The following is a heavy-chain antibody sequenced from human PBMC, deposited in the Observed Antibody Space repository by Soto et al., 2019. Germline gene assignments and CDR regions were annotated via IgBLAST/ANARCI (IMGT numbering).Heavy chain of an antibody. CDR3: ARDSGNQPNGMDV. Sequence: QVQLVQSGAEVKKPGASVKVSCKASGYTFTSYGISWVRQAPGQGLEWMGWISAYNGNTTYAQKLQGRVTMTTDTYTSTVYMELRSLRSDDTAVYYCARDSGNQPNGMDVWGQGTTVTVSS. CDR1: GYTFTSYG. D-gene: IGHD1-26*01. J-gene: IGHJ6*01. CDR2: ISAYNGNT. V-gene: IGHV1-18*01.